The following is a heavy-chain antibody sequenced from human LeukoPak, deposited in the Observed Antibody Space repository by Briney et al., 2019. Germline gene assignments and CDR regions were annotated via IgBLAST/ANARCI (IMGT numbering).Heavy chain of an antibody. Sequence: SETLSLTCTVSGGSISSYYWSWIRQPPGKGLEWIGYIYYSGSTNYNSSLKSRVTISVDTSKNQFSLKLSSVTAADTAVYYCARDLWFGECNNWFDPLGQGTLVTVAS. CDR2: IYYSGST. J-gene: IGHJ5*02. D-gene: IGHD3-10*01. V-gene: IGHV4-59*01. CDR1: GGSISSYY. CDR3: ARDLWFGECNNWFDP.